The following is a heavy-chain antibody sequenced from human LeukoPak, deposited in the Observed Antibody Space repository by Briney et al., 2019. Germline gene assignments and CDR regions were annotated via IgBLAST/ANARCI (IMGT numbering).Heavy chain of an antibody. J-gene: IGHJ3*02. CDR3: ARRYSSGLDAFDI. D-gene: IGHD6-19*01. CDR2: IYYSGST. V-gene: IGHV4-59*08. Sequence: PSETLSLTCTVSGGSISSYYWSWIRQPPGKGLEWIGYIYYSGSTNYNPSLKSRVTISVDTSKNQFSLKLSSVTAADTAVYYCARRYSSGLDAFDIWGQGTMVTVSS. CDR1: GGSISSYY.